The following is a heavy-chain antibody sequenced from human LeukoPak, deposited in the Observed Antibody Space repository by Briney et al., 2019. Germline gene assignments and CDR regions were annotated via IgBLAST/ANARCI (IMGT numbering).Heavy chain of an antibody. V-gene: IGHV4-30-4*01. CDR3: ARVPITMVRGIIIGGAFDY. CDR2: IYYSGST. J-gene: IGHJ4*02. CDR1: GGSISSGDYY. Sequence: PSQTLSLTCTVSGGSISSGDYYWSWIRQPPGKGLEWIGYIYYSGSTYYNPSLKSRVTISVDTSKNQFSLKLSSVTAADTAVYYCARVPITMVRGIIIGGAFDYWGQGTLVTVSS. D-gene: IGHD3-10*01.